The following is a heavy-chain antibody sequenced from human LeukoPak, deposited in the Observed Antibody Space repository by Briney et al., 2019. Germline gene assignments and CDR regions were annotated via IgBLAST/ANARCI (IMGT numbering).Heavy chain of an antibody. CDR1: GFTFSSYS. CDR2: IKQDGSKR. J-gene: IGHJ4*02. V-gene: IGHV3-7*04. Sequence: GGSLRLSCAASGFTFSSYSMNWVRQAPGKGLEWVANIKQDGSKRHYVDSVKGRFTISRDNAKNSLYLQMNSLRAVDTAVYYCARGPSGGNGFSYWGLGTLVTVSS. CDR3: ARGPSGGNGFSY. D-gene: IGHD2-15*01.